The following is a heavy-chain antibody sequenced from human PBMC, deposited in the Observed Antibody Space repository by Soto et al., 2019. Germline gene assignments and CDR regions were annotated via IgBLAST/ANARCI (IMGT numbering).Heavy chain of an antibody. CDR1: GFTFNSCL. CDR3: AKDPPSERMQPDYGMDV. CDR2: ISGSGRYT. D-gene: IGHD6-13*01. J-gene: IGHJ6*02. V-gene: IGHV3-23*01. Sequence: GGSLRLSCAASGFTFNSCLMSWVRQAPGKGLEWVSLISGSGRYTDYADSVKGRFTISRDNSKNTLYLQMNSLRAEDTAVYYCAKDPPSERMQPDYGMDVWGQGTTVTVSS.